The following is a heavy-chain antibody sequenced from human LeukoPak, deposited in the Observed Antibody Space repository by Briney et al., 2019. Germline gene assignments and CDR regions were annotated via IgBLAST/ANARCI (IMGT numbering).Heavy chain of an antibody. CDR1: GGYISGYY. D-gene: IGHD3-22*01. V-gene: IGHV4-30-4*08. CDR2: IYYSGST. CDR3: ARNGYYYDSSGYEQGYYYYGMDV. Sequence: SETLSLTCTVSGGYISGYYWSWIRQPPGKGLEWIGYIYYSGSTYYNPSLKSRVTISVDTSKNQFSLKLSSVTAADTAVYYCARNGYYYDSSGYEQGYYYYGMDVWGQGTTVTVSS. J-gene: IGHJ6*02.